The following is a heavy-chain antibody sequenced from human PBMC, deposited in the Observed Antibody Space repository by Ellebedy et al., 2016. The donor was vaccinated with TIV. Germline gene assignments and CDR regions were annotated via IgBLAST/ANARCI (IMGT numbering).Heavy chain of an antibody. CDR1: GYTFPSYG. D-gene: IGHD3-9*01. Sequence: ASVKVSCKASGYTFPSYGISWVRQAPGQGLEWMGWINTYNGNTNYAQKLQGRITMTTDTSTTTVNMELRSLRSDDTAVYYCARGYDILTGLFDYWGQGTLVTVSS. V-gene: IGHV1-18*04. CDR3: ARGYDILTGLFDY. J-gene: IGHJ4*02. CDR2: INTYNGNT.